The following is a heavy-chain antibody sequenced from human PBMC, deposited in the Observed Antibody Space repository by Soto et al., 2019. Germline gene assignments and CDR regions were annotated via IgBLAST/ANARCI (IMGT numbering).Heavy chain of an antibody. V-gene: IGHV3-30*18. CDR3: AKDALRFLEWLSAGYMDV. D-gene: IGHD3-3*01. Sequence: GGSLRLSCAASGFTFSSYGMHWVRQAPGKGLEWVAVISYDGSNKYYADSVKGRFTISRDNSKNTLYLQINSLRAEDTAVYYCAKDALRFLEWLSAGYMDVWGQGTTVTVSS. CDR2: ISYDGSNK. J-gene: IGHJ6*02. CDR1: GFTFSSYG.